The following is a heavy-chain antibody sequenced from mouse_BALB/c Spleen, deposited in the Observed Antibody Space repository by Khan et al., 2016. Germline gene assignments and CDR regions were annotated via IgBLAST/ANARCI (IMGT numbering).Heavy chain of an antibody. Sequence: QVQLQQSGAELLRPGPSVKISCKAAGYAFSNYWMNWVKQRPGQGLEWIGQLFPGDGDANYNGKFKDKATLTADTSSSTAYIQLTSLTSEDCAGYFCASSPVGYYVGRVAYWGQGTLVTVSA. V-gene: IGHV1-80*01. CDR3: ASSPVGYYVGRVAY. CDR1: GYAFSNYW. CDR2: LFPGDGDA. D-gene: IGHD2-3*01. J-gene: IGHJ3*01.